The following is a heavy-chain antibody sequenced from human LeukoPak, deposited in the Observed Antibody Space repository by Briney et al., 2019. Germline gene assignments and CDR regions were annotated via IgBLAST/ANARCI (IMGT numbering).Heavy chain of an antibody. CDR2: IKQDGSEK. Sequence: PGGSLRLSCAASGFTFATSWMDWVRQAPGKGLEWVANIKQDGSEKYYVDSVKGRFTISRDNAKNSLYLQMNSLRAEDTAVYYCARELGYCSGGSCPSRYNWFDPWGQGTLVTVSS. CDR3: ARELGYCSGGSCPSRYNWFDP. J-gene: IGHJ5*02. V-gene: IGHV3-7*01. D-gene: IGHD2-15*01. CDR1: GFTFATSW.